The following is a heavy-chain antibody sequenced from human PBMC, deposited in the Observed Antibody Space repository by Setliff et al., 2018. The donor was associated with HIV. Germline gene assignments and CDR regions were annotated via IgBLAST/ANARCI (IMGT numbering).Heavy chain of an antibody. CDR2: IYSGGDT. D-gene: IGHD1-26*01. CDR1: GFTVSTYY. J-gene: IGHJ3*02. Sequence: GGSLRLSCAASGFTVSTYYMSWVRQAPGKGLEWISTIYSGGDTYHADSVKGRVTLSRDNSKNTLYLQMNSLRPEDTAVYYCARDRGRPDSFDIWGQGTMVTVSS. CDR3: ARDRGRPDSFDI. V-gene: IGHV3-66*02.